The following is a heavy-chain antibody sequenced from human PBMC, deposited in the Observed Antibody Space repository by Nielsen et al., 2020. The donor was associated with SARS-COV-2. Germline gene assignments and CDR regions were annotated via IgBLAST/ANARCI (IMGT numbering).Heavy chain of an antibody. CDR2: IPYDGSNK. J-gene: IGHJ4*02. CDR3: ARDFGQYDRWSYFDY. D-gene: IGHD3-22*01. Sequence: GESLKISCAASGFTFSSYGMHWVRQAPGKGLEWAAVIPYDGSNKYYADSVKGRFTISRDNSKNTLYLQMNSLRAEDTAVYYCARDFGQYDRWSYFDYWGQGTLVTVSS. CDR1: GFTFSSYG. V-gene: IGHV3-30*03.